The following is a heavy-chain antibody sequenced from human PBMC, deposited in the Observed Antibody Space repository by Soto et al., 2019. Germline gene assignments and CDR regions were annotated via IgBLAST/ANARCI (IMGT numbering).Heavy chain of an antibody. V-gene: IGHV3-23*01. CDR3: AKGAEVGGTSGPLAY. Sequence: PGGSLRLSCAASGFTFKTYAMSWVRQTPGKGLEWVSTISYSGANTYHADFVEGRFTISRDNSKNTLFLQLNSLRAEDTAVYYCAKGAEVGGTSGPLAYWGRGTLVTV. CDR2: ISYSGANT. D-gene: IGHD1-26*01. J-gene: IGHJ4*02. CDR1: GFTFKTYA.